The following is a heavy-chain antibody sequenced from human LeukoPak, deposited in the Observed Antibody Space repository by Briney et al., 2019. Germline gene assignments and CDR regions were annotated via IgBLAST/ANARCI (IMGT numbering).Heavy chain of an antibody. D-gene: IGHD4-17*01. V-gene: IGHV1-18*01. CDR1: GYTFTSYG. CDR3: AKTKADTTDTPHFDY. Sequence: ASVKVSCKASGYTFTSYGITWVRQAPGQGLEWMGWINAYNGNTNYAQMLQGRVTMTTDTSTSTAYMELGSLRSDDTAVYYCAKTKADTTDTPHFDYWGQGTLVTVSS. CDR2: INAYNGNT. J-gene: IGHJ4*02.